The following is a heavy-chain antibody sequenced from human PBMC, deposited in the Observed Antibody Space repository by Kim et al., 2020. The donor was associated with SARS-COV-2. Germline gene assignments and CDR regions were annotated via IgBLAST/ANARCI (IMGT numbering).Heavy chain of an antibody. J-gene: IGHJ3*02. D-gene: IGHD6-6*01. CDR2: INHSGST. CDR3: AKTRSSSPRGAFDI. Sequence: SETLSLTCAVYGGSFSGYYWSWIRQPPGKGLEWIGEINHSGSTNYNPSLKSRVTISVDTSKNQFSLKLSSVTAADTAVYYCAKTRSSSPRGAFDIWGQGTMVTVSS. V-gene: IGHV4-34*01. CDR1: GGSFSGYY.